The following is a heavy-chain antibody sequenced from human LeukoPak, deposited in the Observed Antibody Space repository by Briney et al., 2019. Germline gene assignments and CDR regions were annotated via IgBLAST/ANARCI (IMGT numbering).Heavy chain of an antibody. CDR1: GGSFSGYY. V-gene: IGHV4-34*01. D-gene: IGHD2-8*01. Sequence: SETLSLTCAVYGGSFSGYYWSWIRQPPGKGLERIGEINHSGSTNYNPSLKSRVTISVDKSKNQFSLKLSSVTAADTAVYYCARVDCTNGVCYYFDYWGQGTLVTVSS. CDR2: INHSGST. CDR3: ARVDCTNGVCYYFDY. J-gene: IGHJ4*02.